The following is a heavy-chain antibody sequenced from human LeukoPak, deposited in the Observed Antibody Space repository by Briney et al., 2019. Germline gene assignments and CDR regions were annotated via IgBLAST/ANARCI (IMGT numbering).Heavy chain of an antibody. D-gene: IGHD6-13*01. CDR2: ISAYNGNT. Sequence: ASVKVSCKASGYTFTSYGISWVRQAPGQGLEWMGWISAYNGNTNYAQKLQGRVTMTTDISTSTAYMELRSLRSDDTAVYYCVLVTSSSWSGAFDYWGQGTLVTVSS. CDR1: GYTFTSYG. V-gene: IGHV1-18*01. J-gene: IGHJ4*02. CDR3: VLVTSSSWSGAFDY.